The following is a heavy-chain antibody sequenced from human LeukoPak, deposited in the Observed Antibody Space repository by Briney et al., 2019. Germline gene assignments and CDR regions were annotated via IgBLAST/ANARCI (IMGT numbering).Heavy chain of an antibody. CDR2: ISGSSGYI. V-gene: IGHV3-21*01. Sequence: GGSLRLSCAASGFTFSSYNMNWVRQAPGKGLEWVSSISGSSGYIYYADSAKGRFSISRDNAKNPLYLQMNSLRAEDTAVYYCARAATVGTTRPGTHFDYWGQGTLVTVSS. CDR1: GFTFSSYN. D-gene: IGHD1-26*01. J-gene: IGHJ4*02. CDR3: ARAATVGTTRPGTHFDY.